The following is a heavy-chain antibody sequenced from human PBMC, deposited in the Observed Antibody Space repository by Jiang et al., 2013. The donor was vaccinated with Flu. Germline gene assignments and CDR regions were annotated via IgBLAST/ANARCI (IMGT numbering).Heavy chain of an antibody. CDR2: IHDSGSA. J-gene: IGHJ3*02. Sequence: GPGLVKPSETLSVTCTVSSASISSYYWSWIRQPPGKGLEYIGYIHDSGSANYNPSLKSRVTISVDTAKNQFSLKLNSVTAADTALYYCARLRSSPLYDGFDIWGQGTMVTVSS. CDR3: ARLRSSPLYDGFDI. V-gene: IGHV4-59*08. D-gene: IGHD6-19*01. CDR1: SASISSYY.